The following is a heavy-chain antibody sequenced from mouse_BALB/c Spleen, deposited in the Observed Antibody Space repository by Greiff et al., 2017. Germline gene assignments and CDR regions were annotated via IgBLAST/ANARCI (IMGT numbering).Heavy chain of an antibody. CDR3: ARDLRYDDAMDY. V-gene: IGHV5-9-4*01. J-gene: IGHJ4*01. CDR2: ISSGGSYT. CDR1: GFTFSSYA. D-gene: IGHD2-14*01. Sequence: EVQRVESGGGLVKPGGSLKLSCAASGFTFSSYAMSWVRQSPEKRLEWVAEISSGGSYTYYPDTVTGRFTISRDNAKNTLYLEMSSLRSEDTAMYYCARDLRYDDAMDYWGQGTSVTVSS.